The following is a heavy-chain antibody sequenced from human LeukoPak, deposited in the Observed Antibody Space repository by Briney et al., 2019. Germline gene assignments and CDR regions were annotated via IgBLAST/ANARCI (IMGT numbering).Heavy chain of an antibody. CDR1: GGSISSYY. CDR2: IYYSGST. V-gene: IGHV4-59*01. D-gene: IGHD5-18*01. J-gene: IGHJ4*02. Sequence: NSSETLSLTCTVSGGSISSYYWSWIRQPPGKGLEWIGYIYYSGSTNYNPSLKSRVTISVDTSKNQFSLKLSSVTAADTAVYYCARGRTAMSYFDYWGQGTLVTVSS. CDR3: ARGRTAMSYFDY.